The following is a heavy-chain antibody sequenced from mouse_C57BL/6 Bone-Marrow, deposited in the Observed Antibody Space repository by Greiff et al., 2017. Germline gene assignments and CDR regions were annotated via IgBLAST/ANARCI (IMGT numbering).Heavy chain of an antibody. CDR2: IYPRSGNT. V-gene: IGHV1-81*01. CDR1: GYTFPSSG. Sequence: QVQLQQSGAELARPGASVKLSCKASGYTFPSSGISWVKQRTGQGLEWIGEIYPRSGNTYYNEKFKGKATLNADKSSSTAYMELRSRTSEDSAVYFCSRLLLLRHYWGQGTTLTVSS. D-gene: IGHD1-1*01. J-gene: IGHJ2*01. CDR3: SRLLLLRHY.